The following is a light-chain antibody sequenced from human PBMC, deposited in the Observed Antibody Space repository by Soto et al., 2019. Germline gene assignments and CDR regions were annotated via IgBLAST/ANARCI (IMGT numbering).Light chain of an antibody. CDR1: ISDIGSYHY. J-gene: IGLJ3*02. Sequence: QSALTQPASVSGSLGQSITISCTGTISDIGSYHYVSWYQHHPGKAPKLIIYEVTNRPSGVSNRFSGSKSGNTASLTISGLQAEDEADYYCSSYTTTSTTFGGGTKVTVL. CDR2: EVT. CDR3: SSYTTTSTT. V-gene: IGLV2-14*01.